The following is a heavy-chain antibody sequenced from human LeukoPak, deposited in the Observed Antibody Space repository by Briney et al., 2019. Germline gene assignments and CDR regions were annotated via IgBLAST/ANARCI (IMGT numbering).Heavy chain of an antibody. V-gene: IGHV1-69*05. CDR1: GGTFSNYA. D-gene: IGHD3-10*02. CDR3: ARESPTMLDFDY. Sequence: ASVKVSCKASGGTFSNYAISWVRQAPGQGLEWMGRIIPIFGTANYAQKFQGRVTITTDESTSTAYMELSSLRSEDTAVYYCARESPTMLDFDYWGQGTLVTVSS. CDR2: IIPIFGTA. J-gene: IGHJ4*02.